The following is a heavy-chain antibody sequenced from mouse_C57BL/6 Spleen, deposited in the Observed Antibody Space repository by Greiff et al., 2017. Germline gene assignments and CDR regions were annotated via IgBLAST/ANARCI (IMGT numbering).Heavy chain of an antibody. D-gene: IGHD1-3*01. J-gene: IGHJ1*03. CDR3: ARSGPYWYFDV. CDR1: GFTFSDYG. Sequence: VQLKESGGGLVKPGGSLKLSCAASGFTFSDYGMHWVRQAPEKGLAWVAYISSGSSTIYYADTVKGRFTISRDNAKNTLFLQMTSLRSEDTAMYYCARSGPYWYFDVWGTGTTVTVSS. CDR2: ISSGSSTI. V-gene: IGHV5-17*01.